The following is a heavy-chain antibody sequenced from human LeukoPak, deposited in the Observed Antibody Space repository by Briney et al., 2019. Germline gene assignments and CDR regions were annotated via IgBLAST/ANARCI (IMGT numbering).Heavy chain of an antibody. D-gene: IGHD1-26*01. CDR3: AKVPHPIVGYYFDY. V-gene: IGHV3-30*18. Sequence: GGSLRLSCAASGLTFSSHWMHWVRQAPGKGLEWVAVISYDGSNKYYADSVKGRFTISRDNSKNTLYLQMNSLRAEDTAVYYCAKVPHPIVGYYFDYWGQGTLVTVSS. J-gene: IGHJ4*02. CDR1: GLTFSSHW. CDR2: ISYDGSNK.